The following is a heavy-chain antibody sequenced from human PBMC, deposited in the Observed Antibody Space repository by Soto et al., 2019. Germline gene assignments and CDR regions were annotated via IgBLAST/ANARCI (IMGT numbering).Heavy chain of an antibody. V-gene: IGHV1-69*13. Sequence: SVKVSCKASGGTFSSYAISWVRQAPGQGLEWMGGIIPIFGTANYAQKFQGRVTITADESTSTACMELSSLRSEDTAVYYCARGGYGGNKGEYYYYGMDVWGQGTTVTVSS. CDR3: ARGGYGGNKGEYYYYGMDV. CDR2: IIPIFGTA. CDR1: GGTFSSYA. D-gene: IGHD4-17*01. J-gene: IGHJ6*02.